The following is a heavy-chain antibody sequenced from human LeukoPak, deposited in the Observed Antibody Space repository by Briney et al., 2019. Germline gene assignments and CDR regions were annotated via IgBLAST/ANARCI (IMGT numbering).Heavy chain of an antibody. CDR2: IKSDGSST. Sequence: GGSLRLSCAASGFTFSSYSMNWVRQAPGKGLVWVSRIKSDGSSTSYADSVKDRFTISRDNAKNSLYLQMNSLRAEDTAVYYCAREVYDYVWGSYYYYMDVWGKGTTVTVSS. CDR3: AREVYDYVWGSYYYYMDV. J-gene: IGHJ6*03. V-gene: IGHV3-74*01. CDR1: GFTFSSYS. D-gene: IGHD3-16*01.